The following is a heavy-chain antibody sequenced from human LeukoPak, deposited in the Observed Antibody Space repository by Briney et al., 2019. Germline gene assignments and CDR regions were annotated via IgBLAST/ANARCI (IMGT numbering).Heavy chain of an antibody. CDR2: ISENGGTT. Sequence: GGSLRLSCEASRFTFSSYALSWVRQAPGKGLEWVSAISENGGTTFYADSVKGRFVITRDNSKNTLYMQMNSLRGEDTAVYYCAKDYGPKQLVFFDSWGQGTLVTVSS. J-gene: IGHJ4*02. CDR1: RFTFSSYA. V-gene: IGHV3-23*01. CDR3: AKDYGPKQLVFFDS. D-gene: IGHD6-13*01.